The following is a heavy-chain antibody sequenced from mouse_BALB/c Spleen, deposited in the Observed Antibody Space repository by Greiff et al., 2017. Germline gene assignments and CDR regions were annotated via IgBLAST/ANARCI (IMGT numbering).Heavy chain of an antibody. J-gene: IGHJ4*01. Sequence: QVQLKQSGAELVRPGVSVKISCKGSGYTFTDYAMHWVKQSHAKSLEWIGVISTYYGDASYNQKFKGKATMTVDKSSSTAYMELARLTSEDSAIYYCARNYGSSGSYYYAMDYWGQGTSVTVSS. CDR2: ISTYYGDA. V-gene: IGHV1S137*01. D-gene: IGHD1-1*01. CDR1: GYTFTDYA. CDR3: ARNYGSSGSYYYAMDY.